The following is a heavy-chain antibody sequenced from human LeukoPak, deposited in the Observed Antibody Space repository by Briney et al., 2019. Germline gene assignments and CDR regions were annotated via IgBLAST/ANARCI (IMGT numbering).Heavy chain of an antibody. CDR3: ARARYSSSQGDYYGMDV. Sequence: PGGSLRLSCAASGFTFSSYSMNWVRQAPGKGLEWVSSISSSSSYIYYADSVKGRFTISRDNAKNSLYLQMNSLRAEDTAVYYCARARYSSSQGDYYGMDVWGQGTTVTVSS. CDR1: GFTFSSYS. V-gene: IGHV3-21*01. D-gene: IGHD6-13*01. CDR2: ISSSSSYI. J-gene: IGHJ6*02.